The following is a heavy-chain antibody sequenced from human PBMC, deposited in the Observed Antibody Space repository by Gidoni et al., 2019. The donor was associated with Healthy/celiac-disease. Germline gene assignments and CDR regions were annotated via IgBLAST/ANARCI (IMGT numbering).Heavy chain of an antibody. D-gene: IGHD3-22*01. V-gene: IGHV3-7*05. Sequence: EVQLVESGGGLVQPGGSLRLSCAAPGSPFITYGMIWVRQAPGKGLEWVDNIKQDGSEKYYVDSVKGRFTISRDNAKNSLYLQMNSLRAEDTAVYYCAREGGFYYDSSGYYNPYYFDYWGQGTLVTVSS. J-gene: IGHJ4*02. CDR1: GSPFITYG. CDR2: IKQDGSEK. CDR3: AREGGFYYDSSGYYNPYYFDY.